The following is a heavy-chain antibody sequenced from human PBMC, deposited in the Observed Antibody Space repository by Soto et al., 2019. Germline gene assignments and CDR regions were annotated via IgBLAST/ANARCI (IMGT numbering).Heavy chain of an antibody. J-gene: IGHJ4*02. D-gene: IGHD5-12*01. CDR2: IGTAGDT. CDR1: GFTFSSYD. V-gene: IGHV3-13*01. CDR3: ARRGYSGYDDFDY. Sequence: GGSLRLSCAASGFTFSSYDMHWVRQATGKGLEWVSAIGTAGDTYYPGSVKGRFTISRENAKNSLYLQMNSLRAEDTAVYYCARRGYSGYDDFDYWGQGTLVTVSS.